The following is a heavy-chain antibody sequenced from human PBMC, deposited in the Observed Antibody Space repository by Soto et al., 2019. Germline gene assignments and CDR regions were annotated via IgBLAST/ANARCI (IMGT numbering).Heavy chain of an antibody. D-gene: IGHD4-4*01. J-gene: IGHJ4*02. V-gene: IGHV3-30*03. CDR1: GFIFTSYG. Sequence: QVQLVESGGGVVQPGRSLRLSCAASGFIFTSYGIHWVRQAPGMGLEWVAVISYDGIDENYADPVKGRFTISRDNSKNTLYLQMNSLRAEDTAVYYCARDQAEMATVSLGYWGQGTLVTVSS. CDR2: ISYDGIDE. CDR3: ARDQAEMATVSLGY.